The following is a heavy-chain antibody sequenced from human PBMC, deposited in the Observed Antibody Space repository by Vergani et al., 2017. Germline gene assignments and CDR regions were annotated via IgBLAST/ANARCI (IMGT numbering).Heavy chain of an antibody. V-gene: IGHV3-21*01. CDR1: GFTFSSYS. CDR2: ISSSSSYI. J-gene: IGHJ3*02. D-gene: IGHD3-10*01. Sequence: EVQLVESGGGLVKPGGSLRLSCAASGFTFSSYSMNWVRQAPGKGLEWVSSISSSSSYIYYADSVKGRFTISRDNAKNSLYLQMNSLRAEDTAVYYCARDGGLNYYGSGRYAFDIWGRGTMVTVSS. CDR3: ARDGGLNYYGSGRYAFDI.